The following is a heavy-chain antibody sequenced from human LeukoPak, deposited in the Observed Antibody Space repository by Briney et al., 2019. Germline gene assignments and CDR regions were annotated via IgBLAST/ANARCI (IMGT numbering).Heavy chain of an antibody. CDR3: ARVRCSGGSCYPSYGMDV. CDR1: GYTFTSYG. V-gene: IGHV1-18*01. CDR2: ISAYNGNT. J-gene: IGHJ6*02. Sequence: ASVKVSCKASGYTFTSYGISWLRQAPGQGLEWMGWISAYNGNTNYAQKLQGRVTMTTDTSTSTAYMELRSLRSDDTAVHYCARVRCSGGSCYPSYGMDVWGQGTTVTVSS. D-gene: IGHD2-15*01.